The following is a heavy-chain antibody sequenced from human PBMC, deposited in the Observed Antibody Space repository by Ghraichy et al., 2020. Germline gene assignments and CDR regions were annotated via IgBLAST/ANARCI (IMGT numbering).Heavy chain of an antibody. CDR2: ISSSSMTV. D-gene: IGHD3-22*01. V-gene: IGHV3-48*01. CDR3: ASRSGYYSTPHFDS. CDR1: GFRFGTYG. Sequence: GGSLRLSCVGSGFRFGTYGMHWVRQAPGKGLEWISYISSSSMTVYYADSVEGRVTVPRDNAKNSLFLQMNSLRAEDTAVYYCASRSGYYSTPHFDSWGQGTLVTVSS. J-gene: IGHJ4*02.